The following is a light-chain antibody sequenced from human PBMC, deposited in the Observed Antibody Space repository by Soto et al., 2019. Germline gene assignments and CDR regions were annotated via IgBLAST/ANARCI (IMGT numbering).Light chain of an antibody. Sequence: EIMMTQSPATLSVSPGERATLSCRASQSVSNSLAWYQQKPGQAPRLLIYGASTRATGIPARFSGSGSGTEFTLTINSLQSEDFAVYYCQQYNNWWTFGQGTKVEIK. CDR2: GAS. CDR1: QSVSNS. CDR3: QQYNNWWT. J-gene: IGKJ1*01. V-gene: IGKV3-15*01.